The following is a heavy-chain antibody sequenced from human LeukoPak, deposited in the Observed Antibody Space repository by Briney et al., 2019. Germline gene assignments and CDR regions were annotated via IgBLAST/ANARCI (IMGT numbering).Heavy chain of an antibody. D-gene: IGHD2-2*02. CDR2: INPNSGGT. V-gene: IGHV1-2*02. CDR3: ARGQTGYCSSTSCYTPLGMDV. CDR1: GYTFTGYY. Sequence: ASVKVSCKASGYTFTGYYMHWVRQAPGQGLEWMGWINPNSGGTNYAQKFQVRVTMTRDTSISTAYMELSRLRSDDTAVYYCARGQTGYCSSTSCYTPLGMDVWGQGTTVTVSS. J-gene: IGHJ6*02.